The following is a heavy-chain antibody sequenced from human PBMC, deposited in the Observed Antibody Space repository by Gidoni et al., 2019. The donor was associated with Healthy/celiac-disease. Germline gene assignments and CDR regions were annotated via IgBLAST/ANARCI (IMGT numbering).Heavy chain of an antibody. CDR2: ISRSSSTI. CDR3: AREAVVAATLAH. CDR1: GFTFSNYN. V-gene: IGHV3-48*02. J-gene: IGHJ4*02. Sequence: EVQLVESGGGLVQPGGALRLSCAASGFTFSNYNMNWVRQAPGKGLEWVSYISRSSSTIYYTDSVKGRFTISRDNAKNSLYLQMNSLRDEDTAVYYCAREAVVAATLAHWGQGTLVTVSS. D-gene: IGHD2-15*01.